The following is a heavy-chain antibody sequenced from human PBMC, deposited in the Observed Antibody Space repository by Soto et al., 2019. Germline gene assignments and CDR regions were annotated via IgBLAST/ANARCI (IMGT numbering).Heavy chain of an antibody. Sequence: ASVKVSCKASGYTFTSYYMHWVRQAPGQGLEWMGIINPSGGSTSYAHKVQGRVTMTRDTSKNTVYMEMSSLRSEDTAVYYCAKDPIHCSGGSCYLLEYSGYFDYWGQGTLVTVSS. CDR1: GYTFTSYY. D-gene: IGHD2-15*01. CDR2: INPSGGST. CDR3: AKDPIHCSGGSCYLLEYSGYFDY. J-gene: IGHJ4*02. V-gene: IGHV1-46*01.